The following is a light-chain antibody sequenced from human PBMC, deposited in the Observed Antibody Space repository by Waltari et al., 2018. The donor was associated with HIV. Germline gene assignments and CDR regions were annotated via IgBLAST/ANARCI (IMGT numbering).Light chain of an antibody. Sequence: QFALTQPASVSGSPGQSITISCTGTSSDIGYYNYVSWYQQHPGKAPKLMIYEVSNRPLGVSNPFSGSKSGNTASLTISGLQAEDEADYFCSSLTNSATLSVLFGGGTKLTVL. V-gene: IGLV2-14*01. CDR1: SSDIGYYNY. J-gene: IGLJ3*02. CDR3: SSLTNSATLSVL. CDR2: EVS.